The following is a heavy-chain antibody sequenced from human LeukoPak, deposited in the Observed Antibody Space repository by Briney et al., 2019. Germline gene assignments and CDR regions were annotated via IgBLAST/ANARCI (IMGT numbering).Heavy chain of an antibody. J-gene: IGHJ5*02. CDR2: INHSGST. Sequence: SETLSLTCAVHGGSFSGYYWSWIRQPPGKGLEWIGEINHSGSTNYNPSLKSRVTISVDTSKNQFSLKLSSVTAADTAVYYCARDRPYYYDSSGYHGNWFDPWGQGTLVTVSS. CDR1: GGSFSGYY. V-gene: IGHV4-34*01. CDR3: ARDRPYYYDSSGYHGNWFDP. D-gene: IGHD3-22*01.